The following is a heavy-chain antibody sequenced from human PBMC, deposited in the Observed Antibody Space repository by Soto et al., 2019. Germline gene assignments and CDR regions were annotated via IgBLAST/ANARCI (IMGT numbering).Heavy chain of an antibody. D-gene: IGHD3-9*01. V-gene: IGHV3-30*03. Sequence: GGSLRLSCAASGFLISSYGMHWVRQAPGKGLEWVAVISYDGSKKYYADSVKGRFTISRDNSKNTLYLQMNSLKTEDTAVYYCTRGLVDSSPPYTYHGMDVWGQGTTVTVS. J-gene: IGHJ6*02. CDR2: ISYDGSKK. CDR3: TRGLVDSSPPYTYHGMDV. CDR1: GFLISSYG.